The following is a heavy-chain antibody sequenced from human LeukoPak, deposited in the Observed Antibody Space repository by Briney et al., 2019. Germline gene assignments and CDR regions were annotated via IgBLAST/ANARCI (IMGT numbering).Heavy chain of an antibody. D-gene: IGHD3-22*01. V-gene: IGHV3-9*01. J-gene: IGHJ4*02. CDR1: GFTFSSYA. CDR3: AKDYSPESSGYSD. Sequence: PGGSLRLSCAASGFTFSSYAMSWVRQAPGEGLEWVSGISWNSGSIGYADSVKGRFTISRDNAENSLYLQMNSLRAEDTALYYCAKDYSPESSGYSDWGQGTLVTVSS. CDR2: ISWNSGSI.